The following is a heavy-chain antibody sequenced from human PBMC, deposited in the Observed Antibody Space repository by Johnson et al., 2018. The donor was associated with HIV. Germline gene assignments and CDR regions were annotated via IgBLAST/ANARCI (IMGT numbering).Heavy chain of an antibody. V-gene: IGHV3-64*01. J-gene: IGHJ3*02. CDR3: AREGVGVNAFDI. CDR2: TDNKGRNT. CDR1: QFSLSSYS. Sequence: VQLVESGGGLAKPAWSPRVSCAVSQFSLSSYSMHWVRQAPGEGLEYVSGTDNKGRNTYYANSVKGRFTISRDNSKNTLYLQMGSLRAEDMAVYYCAREGVGVNAFDIWGQGTMVTVSS. D-gene: IGHD1-26*01.